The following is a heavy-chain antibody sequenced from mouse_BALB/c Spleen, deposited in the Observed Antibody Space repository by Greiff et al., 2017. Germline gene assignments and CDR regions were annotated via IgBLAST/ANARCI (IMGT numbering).Heavy chain of an antibody. Sequence: EVKLMESGGDLVKPGGSLKLSCAASGFTFSSYGMSWVRQTPDKRLEWVATISSGGSYTYYPDSVKGRFTISRDNAKNTLYLQMSSLKSEDTAMYYCARDGNSAWFAYWGQGTLVTVSA. V-gene: IGHV5-6*01. D-gene: IGHD2-1*01. CDR1: GFTFSSYG. CDR3: ARDGNSAWFAY. J-gene: IGHJ3*01. CDR2: ISSGGSYT.